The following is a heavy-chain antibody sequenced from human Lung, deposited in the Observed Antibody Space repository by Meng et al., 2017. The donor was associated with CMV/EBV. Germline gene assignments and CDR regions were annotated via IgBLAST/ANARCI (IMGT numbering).Heavy chain of an antibody. CDR3: ARQGSVYYYDSSGQSPDY. D-gene: IGHD3-22*01. V-gene: IGHV4-39*01. J-gene: IGHJ4*02. CDR1: GGSISSSSYY. CDR2: IYYSGST. Sequence: SXTXSLXCTVSGGSISSSSYYWGWIRQPPGKGLEWIGSIYYSGSTYYNPSLKSRVTISVDTSKNQFSLKLSSVTAADTAVYYCARQGSVYYYDSSGQSPDYWXTGNLV.